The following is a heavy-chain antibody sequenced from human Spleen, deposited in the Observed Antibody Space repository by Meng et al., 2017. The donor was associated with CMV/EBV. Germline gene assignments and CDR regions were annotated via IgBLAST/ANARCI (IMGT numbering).Heavy chain of an antibody. J-gene: IGHJ4*02. CDR3: ARIERRRILKYCGSDCSTTDY. CDR2: IYHSGST. CDR1: GGSISSSNL. Sequence: QVQLQESGPGLVKPSGTLSLTCAVSGGSISSSNLWTWVRQVPGKGLEWIGEIYHSGSTNYNPSLKSRVTISVDKFKNRFSLKLGSVTAADTAAYYCARIERRRILKYCGSDCSTTDYWGQGTLVTVSS. V-gene: IGHV4-4*02. D-gene: IGHD2-21*02.